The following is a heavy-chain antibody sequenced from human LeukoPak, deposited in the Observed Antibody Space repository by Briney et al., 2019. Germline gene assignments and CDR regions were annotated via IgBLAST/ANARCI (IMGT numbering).Heavy chain of an antibody. CDR3: VKDRAVTGPFGY. CDR1: GFTFSSYA. D-gene: IGHD6-19*01. Sequence: PGGSLRLSCSASGFTFSSYAMHWVRQAPGKGLEYVSAISSQGGSTYYADSVKGRFTISRDNSENTLYLQMSSLRPEDTAIYYCVKDRAVTGPFGYWGQGTLVTVSS. V-gene: IGHV3-64D*09. CDR2: ISSQGGST. J-gene: IGHJ4*02.